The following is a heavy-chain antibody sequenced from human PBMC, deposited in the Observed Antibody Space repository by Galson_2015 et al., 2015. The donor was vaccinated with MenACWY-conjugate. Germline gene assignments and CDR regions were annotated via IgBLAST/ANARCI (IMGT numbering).Heavy chain of an antibody. Sequence: LRLSCAASGFTFSFYAMNWVRQTPGKGLEWVSTISGGGLTSHYADSVKGRFSIYRDNSKNTLYLQMNSLRVEDTALYFCTKQIDASGYSDYWGQGTLVTVSS. CDR3: TKQIDASGYSDY. CDR1: GFTFSFYA. CDR2: ISGGGLTS. V-gene: IGHV3-23*01. J-gene: IGHJ4*02. D-gene: IGHD3-22*01.